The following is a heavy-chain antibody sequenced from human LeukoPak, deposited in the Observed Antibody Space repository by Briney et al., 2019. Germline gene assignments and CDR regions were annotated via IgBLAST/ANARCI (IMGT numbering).Heavy chain of an antibody. V-gene: IGHV1-46*01. CDR2: INPSDGST. J-gene: IGHJ4*02. D-gene: IGHD2-15*01. CDR3: ARDPPHCSGGSCYSRHYYFDY. Sequence: GASVKVSCKASGYNFTSYFIHWVRQAPGQGLEWMGIINPSDGSTSYAQNFRGRVTMTRDTSTSTVYMLLSSLRSEDTAVYYCARDPPHCSGGSCYSRHYYFDYWGQGTLITVSS. CDR1: GYNFTSYF.